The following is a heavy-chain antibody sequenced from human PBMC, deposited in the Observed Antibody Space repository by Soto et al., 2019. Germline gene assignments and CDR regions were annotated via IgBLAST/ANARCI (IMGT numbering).Heavy chain of an antibody. Sequence: GGSLRLSCAASGFTFSSYAMSWVRQAPGKGLEWVSAISGSGGSTYYADSVKGRFTISRDNSKNTLYLQMNSLRAVDTAVYDCAKQYHRSGYDRDDAFDIWGQGTMVTVSS. CDR3: AKQYHRSGYDRDDAFDI. V-gene: IGHV3-23*01. J-gene: IGHJ3*02. D-gene: IGHD5-12*01. CDR2: ISGSGGST. CDR1: GFTFSSYA.